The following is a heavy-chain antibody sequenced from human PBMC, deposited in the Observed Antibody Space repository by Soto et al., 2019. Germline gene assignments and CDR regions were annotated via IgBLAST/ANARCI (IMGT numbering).Heavy chain of an antibody. CDR1: GGTFSSYA. Sequence: ASVKVSCKASGGTFSSYAISWVRQAPGQGLEWMGGIIPIFGTANYAQKFQGRVTITADESTSTAYMELSSLRSEDTAVYYCATYCSSTSCHASVAFDIWGQGTMVTVSS. CDR3: ATYCSSTSCHASVAFDI. CDR2: IIPIFGTA. D-gene: IGHD2-2*01. J-gene: IGHJ3*02. V-gene: IGHV1-69*13.